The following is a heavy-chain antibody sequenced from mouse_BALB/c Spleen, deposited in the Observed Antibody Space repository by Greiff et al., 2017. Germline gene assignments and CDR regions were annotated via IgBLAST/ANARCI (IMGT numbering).Heavy chain of an antibody. CDR3: ARELGQSWYFDV. J-gene: IGHJ1*01. Sequence: VQLKESGPGLVKPSQSLSLTCSVTGYSITSCYYWNWIRQFPGNKLEWMGYISYDGSNNYNPSLKNRISITRDTSKNQFFLKLNSVTTEDTATYYCARELGQSWYFDVWGAGTTVTVSS. V-gene: IGHV3-6*02. CDR2: ISYDGSN. D-gene: IGHD4-1*01. CDR1: GYSITSCYY.